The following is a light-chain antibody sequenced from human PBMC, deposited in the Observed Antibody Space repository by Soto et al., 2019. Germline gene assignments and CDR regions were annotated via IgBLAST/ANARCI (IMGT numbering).Light chain of an antibody. CDR2: GAS. J-gene: IGKJ1*01. Sequence: EIVLTQSPGTLSLSPGERATLSCRASQSVSYSYLAWFQQTPGQAPRLLIYGASSRATGIPDRFSGSGSGTDFTLTISRLEPEDCAVYYCQQYGSSPPWTCGQGTKVEIK. CDR1: QSVSYSY. CDR3: QQYGSSPPWT. V-gene: IGKV3-20*01.